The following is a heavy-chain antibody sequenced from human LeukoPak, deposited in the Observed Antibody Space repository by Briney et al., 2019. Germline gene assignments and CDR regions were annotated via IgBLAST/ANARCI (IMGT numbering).Heavy chain of an antibody. CDR2: INPSGGST. J-gene: IGHJ4*02. CDR1: GYTFTSYY. Sequence: ASVKVSCKASGYTFTSYYMHWVRQAPGQGLEWMGIINPSGGSTSYAQKFQGRVTMTRDTSTSTVYMELSSLRSEDTAVYYCARGSALVTTVTTAIYWGQGTLVTVSS. D-gene: IGHD4-17*01. V-gene: IGHV1-46*01. CDR3: ARGSALVTTVTTAIY.